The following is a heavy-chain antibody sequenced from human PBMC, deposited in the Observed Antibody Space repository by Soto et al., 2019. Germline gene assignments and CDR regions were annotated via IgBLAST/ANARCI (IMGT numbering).Heavy chain of an antibody. D-gene: IGHD6-25*01. Sequence: EVQLVESGGGLVQPGRSLRLSCAASGFTFDDYAMHWVRQAPGKGLEWVSGISWNSGSIGYADSGKSRFTIPRDNAKNSQYLQMNSLKAEDTALYYCEKGGQRLVEGGGYWCQGTLVTVSS. CDR2: ISWNSGSI. J-gene: IGHJ4*02. CDR3: EKGGQRLVEGGGY. CDR1: GFTFDDYA. V-gene: IGHV3-9*01.